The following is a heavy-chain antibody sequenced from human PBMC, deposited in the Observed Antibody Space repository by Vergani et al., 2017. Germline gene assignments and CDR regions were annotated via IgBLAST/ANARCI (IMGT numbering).Heavy chain of an antibody. CDR1: GFTFSSYG. Sequence: QVQLVQSGGGVVQPGRSLRLSCAASGFTFSSYGMHWVRQAPGKGLEWVAVIWYDGSNKYYADSVKGRFTISRDNSKNTLYLQMNSLRAEDTAVYYCARLQGIQLMPHGVYYYYYGMDVWGQGTTVTVSS. V-gene: IGHV3-33*01. D-gene: IGHD5-18*01. CDR2: IWYDGSNK. CDR3: ARLQGIQLMPHGVYYYYYGMDV. J-gene: IGHJ6*02.